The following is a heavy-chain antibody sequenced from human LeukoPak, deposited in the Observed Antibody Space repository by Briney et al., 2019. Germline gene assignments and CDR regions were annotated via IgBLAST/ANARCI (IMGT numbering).Heavy chain of an antibody. CDR1: GGTFSSYA. CDR2: IIPIFGTA. J-gene: IGHJ5*02. CDR3: ARGQDRGWYSDWFDP. V-gene: IGHV1-69*13. D-gene: IGHD6-19*01. Sequence: ASVKVSCKASGGTFSSYAISWVRQAPGQGLEWMGGIIPIFGTANHAQKFQGRVTITADESTSTAYMELSSLRSEDTAVYYCARGQDRGWYSDWFDPWGQGTLVTVSS.